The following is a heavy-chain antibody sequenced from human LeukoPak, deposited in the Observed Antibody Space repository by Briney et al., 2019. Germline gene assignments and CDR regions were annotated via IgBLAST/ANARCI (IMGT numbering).Heavy chain of an antibody. CDR2: INHSGST. V-gene: IGHV4-34*01. Sequence: SETLSLTCAVYGGSFSGYYWSWIRQPPGKGLEWIGEINHSGSTNYDPSLKSRVTISVDTSKNQFSLKLSSVTAADTAVYYCARGRGGGYYYYGMDVWGQGTTVAVSS. CDR3: ARGRGGGYYYYGMDV. D-gene: IGHD3-10*01. CDR1: GGSFSGYY. J-gene: IGHJ6*02.